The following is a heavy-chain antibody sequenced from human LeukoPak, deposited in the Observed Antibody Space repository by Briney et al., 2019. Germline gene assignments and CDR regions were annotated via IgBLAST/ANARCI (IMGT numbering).Heavy chain of an antibody. D-gene: IGHD5-18*01. CDR3: ARDRVDTAMAKGTFDY. Sequence: SETLSLTCTVSGYSISSGYYWGWIRQPPGKGLEWIESIYHSGSTYYNPSLKSRVTISVDTSKNQFSLKLSSVTAADTAVYYCARDRVDTAMAKGTFDYWGQGTLVTVSS. CDR2: IYHSGST. CDR1: GYSISSGYY. J-gene: IGHJ4*02. V-gene: IGHV4-38-2*02.